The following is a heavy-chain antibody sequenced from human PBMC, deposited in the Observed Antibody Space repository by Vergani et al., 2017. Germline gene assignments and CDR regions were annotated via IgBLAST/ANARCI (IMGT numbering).Heavy chain of an antibody. CDR3: ARIYGGDSSGVKYFDY. CDR1: GYSFTNYW. Sequence: EVQLVQSGAEVKKPGESLKISCQISGYSFTNYWIGWVRQMPGKGLEWMGIIHPADSDTRYSPSFQGQVTISVDKSISTAYLQRSSLRASDSAMYYCARIYGGDSSGVKYFDYWGQGTLVTVSS. CDR2: IHPADSDT. V-gene: IGHV5-51*01. J-gene: IGHJ4*02. D-gene: IGHD3-22*01.